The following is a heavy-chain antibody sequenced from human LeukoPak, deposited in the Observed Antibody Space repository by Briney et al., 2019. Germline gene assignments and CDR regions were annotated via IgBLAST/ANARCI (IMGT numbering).Heavy chain of an antibody. CDR1: RFTFNTYA. V-gene: IGHV3-23*01. D-gene: IGHD5-18*01. Sequence: GGSLRLSRAASRFTFNTYAVNWVRQAPGKGLEGVSAISGNGDITYYADSVKGRFTISRDNSKDTLSLQMNSLRAEDTAVYYCAKDIAQGYTFGSIEQDYWGQGTLVTVSS. CDR3: AKDIAQGYTFGSIEQDY. CDR2: ISGNGDIT. J-gene: IGHJ4*02.